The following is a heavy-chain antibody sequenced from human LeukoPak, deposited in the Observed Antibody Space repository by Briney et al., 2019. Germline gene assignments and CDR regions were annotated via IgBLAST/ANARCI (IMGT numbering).Heavy chain of an antibody. V-gene: IGHV4-59*12. CDR2: IYYSGST. Sequence: SETLSLTCTVSGGSISSYYWSWIRQPPGKGLEWIGYIYYSGSTNYNPSLKSRVTISVDTSKNQFSLKLRSVTAADTAVYYCARDRPFSSGFDYYYNMDVWGKGTTVTVSS. CDR1: GGSISSYY. D-gene: IGHD6-19*01. J-gene: IGHJ6*03. CDR3: ARDRPFSSGFDYYYNMDV.